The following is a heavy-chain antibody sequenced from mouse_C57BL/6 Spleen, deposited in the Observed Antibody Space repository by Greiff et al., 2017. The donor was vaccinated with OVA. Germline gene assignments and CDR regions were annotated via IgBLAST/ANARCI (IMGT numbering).Heavy chain of an antibody. J-gene: IGHJ3*01. Sequence: VQLQQPGAELVKPGASVKLSCKASGYTFTSYWMHWVKQRPGQGLEWIGMIHPNSGSTKYNEKFKSKATLTVDKSSSTAYMQLSSLTSEDSAVYYCARGYDPFAYWGQGTLVTVSA. CDR3: ARGYDPFAY. CDR2: IHPNSGST. CDR1: GYTFTSYW. D-gene: IGHD2-3*01. V-gene: IGHV1-64*01.